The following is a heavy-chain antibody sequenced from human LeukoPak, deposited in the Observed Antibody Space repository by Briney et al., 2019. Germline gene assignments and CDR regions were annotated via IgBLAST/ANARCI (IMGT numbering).Heavy chain of an antibody. V-gene: IGHV3-11*01. J-gene: IGHJ6*02. CDR1: GFTFSDYY. D-gene: IGHD2-2*02. CDR3: ARDRCSSTSCYSGSVSDGMDV. CDR2: ISSSGSTI. Sequence: PGGSLRLSCAASGFTFSDYYMSWIRQAPGKGLEWVSYISSSGSTIYYADSVKGRFTISRDNAKNSLYLQMNSLRAEDTAVYYCARDRCSSTSCYSGSVSDGMDVWGQGTTATVSS.